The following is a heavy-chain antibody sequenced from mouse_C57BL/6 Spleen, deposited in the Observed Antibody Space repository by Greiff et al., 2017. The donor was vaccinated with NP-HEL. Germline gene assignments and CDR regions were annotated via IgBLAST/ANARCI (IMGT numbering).Heavy chain of an antibody. Sequence: EVKLMESGGDLVKPGGSLKLSCAASGFTFSSYGMSWVRQTPDKRLEWVATISSGGSYTYYPDSVKGRFTISRDNAKNTLYLQMSSLKSEDTAMYYCASSPPIYYYGSSYPFAYWGQGTLVTVSA. D-gene: IGHD1-1*01. CDR2: ISSGGSYT. CDR1: GFTFSSYG. V-gene: IGHV5-6*01. J-gene: IGHJ3*01. CDR3: ASSPPIYYYGSSYPFAY.